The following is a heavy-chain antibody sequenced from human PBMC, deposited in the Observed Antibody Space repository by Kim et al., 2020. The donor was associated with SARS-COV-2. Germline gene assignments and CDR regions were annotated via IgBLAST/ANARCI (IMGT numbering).Heavy chain of an antibody. CDR3: ERIVSWNDNAMDI. Sequence: YNPSLQSRVTISVDTSKHQFSLKLSSVRAADTAVYYCERIVSWNDNAMDIWGQGTMVPVSS. V-gene: IGHV4-34*01. D-gene: IGHD1-1*01. J-gene: IGHJ3*02.